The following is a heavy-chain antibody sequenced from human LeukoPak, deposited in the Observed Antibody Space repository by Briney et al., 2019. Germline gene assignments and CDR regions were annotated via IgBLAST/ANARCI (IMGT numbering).Heavy chain of an antibody. CDR1: RFTFSSYA. Sequence: PPGGSLRLSCAASRFTFSSYAMSWVRQAPGKGLEWVSSISGSGGSTYYADSVKGRFTISRDNSKNTLYLQMNSLRAEDTAVYYCAKSSYYDSSGFYREYYFDYWGQGTLVTVSS. CDR2: ISGSGGST. J-gene: IGHJ4*02. D-gene: IGHD3-22*01. CDR3: AKSSYYDSSGFYREYYFDY. V-gene: IGHV3-23*01.